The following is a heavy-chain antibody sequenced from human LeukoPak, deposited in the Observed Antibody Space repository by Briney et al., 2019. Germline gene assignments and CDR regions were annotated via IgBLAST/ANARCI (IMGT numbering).Heavy chain of an antibody. V-gene: IGHV1-69*13. CDR1: GGTFSSYA. CDR2: IIPIFGTA. Sequence: SVKVPCKASGGTFSSYAISWVRQAPGQGLEWMGGIIPIFGTANYAQKFQGRVTITADESTSTAYMELSSLRSEDTAVYYCAREAIYSGSSPDYWGQGTLVTVSS. D-gene: IGHD1-26*01. J-gene: IGHJ4*02. CDR3: AREAIYSGSSPDY.